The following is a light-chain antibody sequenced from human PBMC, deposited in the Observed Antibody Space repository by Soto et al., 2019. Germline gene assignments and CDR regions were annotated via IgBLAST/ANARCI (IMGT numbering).Light chain of an antibody. CDR2: EGR. J-gene: IGLJ1*01. CDR1: SGCVGGFSL. Sequence: QSALAQPASVSGSPGPSITNSCTGTSGCVGGFSLVSWFQQHPGKAPKAMISEGRRRPSAVPDRFSGSTSVNSASLKIFGLQADDETDYYCCLYIGATTYVVGTWTTVTVL. CDR3: CLYIGATTYV. V-gene: IGLV2-23*01.